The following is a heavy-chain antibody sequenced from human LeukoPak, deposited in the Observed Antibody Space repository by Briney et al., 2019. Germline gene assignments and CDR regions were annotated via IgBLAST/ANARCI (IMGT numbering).Heavy chain of an antibody. J-gene: IGHJ3*02. D-gene: IGHD1-14*01. CDR2: INHSGST. V-gene: IGHV4-34*01. Sequence: SETLSLTCAVYGGSFSGYYWSWIRQPPGKGLEWIEEINHSGSTNYNPSLKSRVTISVDTSKNQFSLKLSSVTAADPAVYYCARVESYPLRNAFDIWGQGTMVTVSS. CDR3: ARVESYPLRNAFDI. CDR1: GGSFSGYY.